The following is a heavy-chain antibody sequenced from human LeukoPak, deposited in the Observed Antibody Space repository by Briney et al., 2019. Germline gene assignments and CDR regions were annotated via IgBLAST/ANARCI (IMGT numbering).Heavy chain of an antibody. CDR3: AKARAVVTAIQYDY. CDR2: ISGSGGST. D-gene: IGHD2-21*02. J-gene: IGHJ4*02. Sequence: PGGSLRLSCAASGFTFSSYAMSWVRQAPGKGLEWVSAISGSGGSTYYADSVKGRFTISRDNSKNTLYLQMNSLRAEDTAVYYCAKARAVVTAIQYDYWGQGTLVTVSS. V-gene: IGHV3-23*01. CDR1: GFTFSSYA.